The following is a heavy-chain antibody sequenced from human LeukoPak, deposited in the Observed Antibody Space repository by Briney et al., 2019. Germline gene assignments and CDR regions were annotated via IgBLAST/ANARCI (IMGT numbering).Heavy chain of an antibody. V-gene: IGHV3-48*01. CDR2: FPFSSSTI. CDR1: GFTFSTYS. Sequence: PGGSLRLSCAASGFTFSTYSMNWVRQAPGKGLEWVSYFPFSSSTIYYAHSVKGPFTISRDNAKNSLYLQMNSLRAEDTAVYYCARGYSSSWYFVFDYWGQGTLVTVSS. D-gene: IGHD6-13*01. J-gene: IGHJ4*02. CDR3: ARGYSSSWYFVFDY.